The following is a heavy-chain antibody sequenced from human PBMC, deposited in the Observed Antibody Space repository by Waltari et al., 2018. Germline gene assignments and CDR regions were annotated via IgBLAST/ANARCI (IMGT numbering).Heavy chain of an antibody. CDR3: VRPGSTVTPRAFDI. CDR2: MYYSGAT. D-gene: IGHD4-17*01. V-gene: IGHV4-39*01. J-gene: IGHJ3*02. Sequence: QLQLQESGPGLVNPSETLSLNCTSSGGSISRRYHRAWVRQAPGKGLGWVGTMYYSGATSNNPSLDSRLSMSIDTSKNLFSLKLSSVTATDTAVYFCVRPGSTVTPRAFDIWGQGIKVTVSS. CDR1: GGSISRRYH.